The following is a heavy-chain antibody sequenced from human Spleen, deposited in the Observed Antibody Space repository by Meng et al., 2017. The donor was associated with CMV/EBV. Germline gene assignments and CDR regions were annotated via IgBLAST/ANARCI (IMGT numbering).Heavy chain of an antibody. Sequence: SCRESGSTFDNHWIAWVREKAGKGMEWMDIIYPDDTDTRYSPSFQGQVTISADKSISTAYLQWSSLKASDTAMYYCARHEAVTTPFDYWGQGTLVTVSS. CDR2: IYPDDTDT. CDR1: GSTFDNHW. V-gene: IGHV5-51*01. J-gene: IGHJ4*02. CDR3: ARHEAVTTPFDY. D-gene: IGHD4-17*01.